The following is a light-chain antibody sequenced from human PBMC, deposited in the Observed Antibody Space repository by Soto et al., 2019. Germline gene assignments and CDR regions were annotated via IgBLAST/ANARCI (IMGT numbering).Light chain of an antibody. Sequence: NFMLTQPHSVSESPGKTVTISCTRSSGSIASNYVQWYQQRPGSAPTTVIYEDNQRPSGVPDRFSGSIDSSSNSASLTISGLKTEDEADYYCQSYYSSNQGWVFGGGTKLTVL. CDR2: EDN. J-gene: IGLJ3*02. V-gene: IGLV6-57*04. CDR3: QSYYSSNQGWV. CDR1: SGSIASNY.